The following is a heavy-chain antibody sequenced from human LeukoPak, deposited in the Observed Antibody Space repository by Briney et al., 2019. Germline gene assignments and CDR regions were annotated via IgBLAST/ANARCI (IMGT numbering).Heavy chain of an antibody. D-gene: IGHD3-10*01. J-gene: IGHJ4*02. CDR1: GFTFSSSW. V-gene: IGHV3-48*02. Sequence: GGSLRLSCAVSGFTFSSSWMSWVRQAPGKGLEWVSYISSSSSTIYYADSVKGRFTISRDNAKNSLYLQMNSLRDEDTAVYYCARVCSYQTCMVRGVSDYWGQGTLVTVSS. CDR3: ARVCSYQTCMVRGVSDY. CDR2: ISSSSSTI.